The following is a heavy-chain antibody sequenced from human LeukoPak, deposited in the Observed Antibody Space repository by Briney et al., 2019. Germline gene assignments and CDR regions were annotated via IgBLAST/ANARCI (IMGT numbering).Heavy chain of an antibody. D-gene: IGHD6-19*01. CDR2: ISCDGSNK. Sequence: PGRSLRLSCAASGFSFSNSAMHWVRQAPGKGLEWVAVISCDGSNKHYADSVKGRLTISRDNSKNTLYLQMNSLRVEDTAVYFCARDWTAVAEYFFDYWGQGTLVTVSS. V-gene: IGHV3-30*04. J-gene: IGHJ4*02. CDR1: GFSFSNSA. CDR3: ARDWTAVAEYFFDY.